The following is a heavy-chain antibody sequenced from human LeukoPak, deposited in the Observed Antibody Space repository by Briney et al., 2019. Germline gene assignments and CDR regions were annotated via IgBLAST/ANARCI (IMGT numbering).Heavy chain of an antibody. CDR1: GGSISSYY. CDR2: IYYSGST. Sequence: PSETLSLTCTASGGSISSYYWSWIRQPPGKGLEWIGYIYYSGSTNYNPSLKSRVTISVDTSKNQFSLKLSSVTAADTAVYYCARMMATITGYYYGMDVWGQGTTVTVSS. J-gene: IGHJ6*02. D-gene: IGHD5-24*01. CDR3: ARMMATITGYYYGMDV. V-gene: IGHV4-59*01.